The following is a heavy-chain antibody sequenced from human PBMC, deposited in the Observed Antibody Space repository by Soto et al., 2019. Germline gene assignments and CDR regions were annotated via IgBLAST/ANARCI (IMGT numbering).Heavy chain of an antibody. Sequence: GGSLRLSCAASGFIFSSYAMNWVRQAPGKGLEWVAGISGSGVNTYYADSVRGRFTISRDNSKNTLYLQMNSLRDEDTAVYYCAKARSGNYQYYIDYWGQGTMVTVYS. V-gene: IGHV3-23*01. CDR3: AKARSGNYQYYIDY. J-gene: IGHJ4*02. CDR2: ISGSGVNT. D-gene: IGHD3-22*01. CDR1: GFIFSSYA.